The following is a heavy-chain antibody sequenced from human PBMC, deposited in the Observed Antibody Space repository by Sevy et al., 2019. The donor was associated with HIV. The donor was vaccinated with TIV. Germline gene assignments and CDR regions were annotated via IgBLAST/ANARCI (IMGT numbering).Heavy chain of an antibody. J-gene: IGHJ4*02. V-gene: IGHV3-48*02. Sequence: GGSLRLSCVGSGFTFSNYNMNWVRQAPGKGLEWVSSISTSNSIIYYADSGEGTFTITRDKAKDSLYLEINSLRDEDTAIYYCASRFSSGHYFVIDYWGQGTLVTVSS. CDR1: GFTFSNYN. D-gene: IGHD3-10*01. CDR2: ISTSNSII. CDR3: ASRFSSGHYFVIDY.